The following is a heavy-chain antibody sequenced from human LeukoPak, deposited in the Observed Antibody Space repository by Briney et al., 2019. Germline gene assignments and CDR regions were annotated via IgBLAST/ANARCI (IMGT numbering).Heavy chain of an antibody. CDR2: ISYDGSNK. D-gene: IGHD3-9*01. V-gene: IGHV3-30*18. Sequence: GGSLRLSCAASGFTFSSYGMYWVRQAPGKGLEWVAVISYDGSNKYYADSVKGRFTISRDNSKNTLYLQMNSLRAEDTAVYYCAKPTLRYFDWSPIDYWGQGTLVTVSS. CDR1: GFTFSSYG. J-gene: IGHJ4*02. CDR3: AKPTLRYFDWSPIDY.